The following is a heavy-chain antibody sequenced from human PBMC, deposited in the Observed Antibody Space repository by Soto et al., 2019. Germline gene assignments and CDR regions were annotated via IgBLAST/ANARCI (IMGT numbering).Heavy chain of an antibody. D-gene: IGHD3-16*01. CDR3: ARVEYTYNYRGLDY. Sequence: QVQLQQWGTGLLKPSETLSLTCAVYGGSFRGYYWTWIRQPPGKGLEWIGEIDHSGSTNYNPSLKSRVTISVETSKNQFSLKLASVTAADTAVYYCARVEYTYNYRGLDYWGQGTLVTVSS. V-gene: IGHV4-34*01. CDR1: GGSFRGYY. CDR2: IDHSGST. J-gene: IGHJ4*02.